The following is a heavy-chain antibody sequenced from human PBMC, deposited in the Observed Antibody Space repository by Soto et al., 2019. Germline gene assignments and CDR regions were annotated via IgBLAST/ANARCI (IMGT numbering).Heavy chain of an antibody. Sequence: ASVKVYCKASGCTFTGYYMHWVRQAPGQGLEWMGWINPNSGGTNYAQMFQGWVTMTRDTSISTAYMELSRLRSDDTAVYYCARYHERAAGFDYWGKGTLVTVPS. J-gene: IGHJ4*02. D-gene: IGHD6-25*01. CDR1: GCTFTGYY. V-gene: IGHV1-2*04. CDR3: ARYHERAAGFDY. CDR2: INPNSGGT.